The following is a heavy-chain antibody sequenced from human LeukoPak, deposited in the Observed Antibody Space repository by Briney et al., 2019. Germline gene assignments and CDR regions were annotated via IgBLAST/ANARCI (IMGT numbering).Heavy chain of an antibody. CDR3: AKVRFRARDSAEKPTLYETFDV. V-gene: IGHV3-53*05. Sequence: GGSLRLSCAASGYTFSDYYMSWIRQAPGKGLEWVSVIYSGGSTYYADSVKGRFTISRDDSKNTLYLQMNSLRTEDTAVYYCAKVRFRARDSAEKPTLYETFDVWGQGTMVTVSS. D-gene: IGHD1-14*01. CDR2: IYSGGST. J-gene: IGHJ3*01. CDR1: GYTFSDYY.